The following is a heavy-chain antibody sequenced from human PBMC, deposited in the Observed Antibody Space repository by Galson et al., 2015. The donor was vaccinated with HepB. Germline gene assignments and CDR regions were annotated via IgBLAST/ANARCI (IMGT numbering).Heavy chain of an antibody. J-gene: IGHJ4*02. CDR3: ARDGGGGWRSGYYRQYFAY. CDR2: ISSSSSYI. D-gene: IGHD3-3*01. V-gene: IGHV3-21*01. CDR1: GFTFSSYS. Sequence: SLRLSCAASGFTFSSYSMNWVRQAPGKGLEWVSSISSSSSYIYYADSVKGRFTISRDNAKNSLYLQMNSLRAEDTAVYYCARDGGGGWRSGYYRQYFAYWGQGTLVTVSS.